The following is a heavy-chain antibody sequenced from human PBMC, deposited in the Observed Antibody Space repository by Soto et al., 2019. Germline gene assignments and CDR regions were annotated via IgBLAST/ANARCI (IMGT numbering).Heavy chain of an antibody. CDR3: ARETAMVQIDY. CDR1: GYTFTGYY. Sequence: ASVKVSCKASGYTFTGYYIHWVRQAPGQGLEWMGWINPNSGGTNYAQKFQGWVTMTRDASISTAYMELSRLRSDDTAVYYCARETAMVQIDYWGQGTLVTVYS. CDR2: INPNSGGT. D-gene: IGHD5-18*01. V-gene: IGHV1-2*04. J-gene: IGHJ4*02.